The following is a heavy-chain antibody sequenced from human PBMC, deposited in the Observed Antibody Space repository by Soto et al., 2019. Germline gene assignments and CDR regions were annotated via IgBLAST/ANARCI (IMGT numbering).Heavy chain of an antibody. J-gene: IGHJ5*02. CDR1: GFTFSSYA. CDR2: ISGSGGST. D-gene: IGHD2-21*02. V-gene: IGHV3-23*01. Sequence: GGSLRLSCAASGFTFSSYAMSWVRQAPGKGLEWVSAISGSGGSTYYADSVKGRFTISRDNSKNTLYLQMNSLRAEDTAVYYCAKDLRYCGGDCYSIGRFDPWGQGTLVTVSS. CDR3: AKDLRYCGGDCYSIGRFDP.